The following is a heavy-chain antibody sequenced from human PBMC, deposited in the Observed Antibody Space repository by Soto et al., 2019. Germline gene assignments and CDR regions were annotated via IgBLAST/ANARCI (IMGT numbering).Heavy chain of an antibody. D-gene: IGHD6-19*01. J-gene: IGHJ5*02. CDR3: ARDSEQWLVFPARGGHNWFDP. CDR2: ISYDGSNK. V-gene: IGHV3-30-3*01. CDR1: GFTFSSYA. Sequence: GGSLRLSCAASGFTFSSYAMHWVRQAPGKGLEWVAVISYDGSNKYYADSVKGRFTISRDNSKNTLYLQMNSLRAEDTAVYYCARDSEQWLVFPARGGHNWFDPWGQGTLVTVSS.